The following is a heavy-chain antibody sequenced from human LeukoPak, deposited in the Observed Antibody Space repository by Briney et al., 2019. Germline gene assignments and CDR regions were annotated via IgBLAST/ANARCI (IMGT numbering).Heavy chain of an antibody. D-gene: IGHD3-10*01. CDR3: AKGSDYYYYMDV. CDR1: GFTVSSNY. V-gene: IGHV3-23*01. Sequence: GGSLRLSCAASGFTVSSNYMSWVRQAPGKGLEWVSAISGSGGSTYYADSVKGRFTISRDNSKNTLFLQMNSLRAEDTAVYYCAKGSDYYYYMDVWGKGTTVTVSS. CDR2: ISGSGGST. J-gene: IGHJ6*03.